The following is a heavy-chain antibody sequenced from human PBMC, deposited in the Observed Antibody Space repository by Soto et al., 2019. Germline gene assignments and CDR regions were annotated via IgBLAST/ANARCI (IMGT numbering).Heavy chain of an antibody. D-gene: IGHD5-18*01. CDR1: GYTFTSYC. CDR3: ARDQVAKWAPGSAMVNYYYGMDA. J-gene: IGHJ6*02. V-gene: IGHV1-18*04. Sequence: ASVNVSCKSSGYTFTSYCISWVRQAPGQGLECMGWISVDDGDTNYAQNFQGRVTMSTDTSTSTAYMEMRSLRSDDTAVYYCARDQVAKWAPGSAMVNYYYGMDAWGQGTTVTVSS. CDR2: ISVDDGDT.